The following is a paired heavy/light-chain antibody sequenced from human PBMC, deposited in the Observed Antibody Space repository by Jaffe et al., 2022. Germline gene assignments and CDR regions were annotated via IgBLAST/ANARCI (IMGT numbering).Heavy chain of an antibody. Sequence: QLQLQESGSGLVKPSQTLSLTCAVSGGSISSGGYSWSWIRQPPGKGLEWIGYIYHSGSTYYNPSLKSRVTISVDRSKNQFSLKLSSVTAADTAVYYCARDFKGLAAAGTGVGWFDPWGQGTLVTVSS. J-gene: IGHJ5*02. CDR2: IYHSGST. D-gene: IGHD6-13*01. CDR1: GGSISSGGYS. CDR3: ARDFKGLAAAGTGVGWFDP. V-gene: IGHV4-30-2*01.
Light chain of an antibody. V-gene: IGKV1-5*03. Sequence: DIQMTQSPSTLSASVGDRVTITCRASQSISSWLAWYQQKPGKAPKLLIYKASSLESGVPSRFSGSGSGTEFTLTISSLQPDDFATYYCQQYNSYPVTFGQGTKVEIK. CDR1: QSISSW. J-gene: IGKJ1*01. CDR2: KAS. CDR3: QQYNSYPVT.